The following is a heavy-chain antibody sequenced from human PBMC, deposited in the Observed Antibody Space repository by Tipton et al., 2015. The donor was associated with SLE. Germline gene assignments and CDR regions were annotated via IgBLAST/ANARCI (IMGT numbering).Heavy chain of an antibody. V-gene: IGHV4-30-2*06. Sequence: TLSLTCTVSGGSISSGGYYWSWIRQSPGKGLEWIGEINHSGSTNYNPSLKSRVTISVDTSKNQFSLKLSSVTAADTAVYYCARVKDNGWLPFDYWGQGTLVTVSS. CDR1: GGSISSGGYY. J-gene: IGHJ4*02. CDR3: ARVKDNGWLPFDY. CDR2: INHSGST. D-gene: IGHD6-19*01.